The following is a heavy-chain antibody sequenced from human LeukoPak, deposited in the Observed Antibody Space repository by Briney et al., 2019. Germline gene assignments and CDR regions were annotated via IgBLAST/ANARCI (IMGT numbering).Heavy chain of an antibody. J-gene: IGHJ5*02. CDR3: ARRVGYSYGPNWFDP. Sequence: SETLSLTCTVSGGSISSYYWSWIRQPPGKGLEWIGYIYYSGSTNYNPSLKSRVTISVDTSKNQFSLKLSSVTAADTAVYYCARRVGYSYGPNWFDPWGQGTLVTVSS. V-gene: IGHV4-59*08. D-gene: IGHD5-18*01. CDR2: IYYSGST. CDR1: GGSISSYY.